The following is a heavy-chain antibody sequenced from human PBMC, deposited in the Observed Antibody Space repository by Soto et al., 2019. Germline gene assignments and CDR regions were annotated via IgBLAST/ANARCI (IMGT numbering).Heavy chain of an antibody. CDR1: GGSISSGDYY. Sequence: PSETLSLTCTVSGGSISSGDYYWSWIRQPPGKGLEWIGYIYHSGSTYYNPSLKSRVTISVDTSKNQFSLKLSSVTAADTAVYYCAPRGLARRSFDYWGQGTLVTVSS. V-gene: IGHV4-30-4*01. CDR2: IYHSGST. D-gene: IGHD6-19*01. J-gene: IGHJ4*02. CDR3: APRGLARRSFDY.